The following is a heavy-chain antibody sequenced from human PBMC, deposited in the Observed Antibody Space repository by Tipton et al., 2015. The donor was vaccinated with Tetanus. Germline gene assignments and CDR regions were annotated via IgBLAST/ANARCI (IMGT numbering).Heavy chain of an antibody. CDR3: ANKGGGDSDY. Sequence: SLRLSCAASGFTFSTYGMHWVRQAPGKGLEWVTVISYDGSNKYYADSVRGRFTTSRDNSKNTLYLQMNSLRAEDTAVYYCANKGGGDSDYWGQGALVTVSS. V-gene: IGHV3-30*18. CDR1: GFTFSTYG. CDR2: ISYDGSNK. J-gene: IGHJ4*02. D-gene: IGHD2-21*01.